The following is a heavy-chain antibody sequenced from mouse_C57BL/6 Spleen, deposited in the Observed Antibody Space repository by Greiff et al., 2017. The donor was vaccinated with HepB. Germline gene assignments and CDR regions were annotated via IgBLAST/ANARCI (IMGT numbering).Heavy chain of an antibody. CDR3: ARSGGNYPHWYFDV. J-gene: IGHJ1*03. CDR1: GYSFTSYY. Sequence: QVQLQQSGPELVKPGASVKISCKASGYSFTSYYIHWVKQRPGQGLEWIGWIYPGSGNTKYNEKFKDKATLTADTSSSTAYMQLSSLTSEDSAVYYCARSGGNYPHWYFDVWGTGTTVTVSS. V-gene: IGHV1-66*01. CDR2: IYPGSGNT. D-gene: IGHD2-1*01.